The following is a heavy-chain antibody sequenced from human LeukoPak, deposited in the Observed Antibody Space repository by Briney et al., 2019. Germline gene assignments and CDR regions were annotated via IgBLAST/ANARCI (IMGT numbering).Heavy chain of an antibody. V-gene: IGHV3-30*03. CDR1: GFTFSSYS. Sequence: GGSLRLSCAASGFTFSSYSMNWVRQAPGKGLEWVAVISYDGSNKYYADSVKGRFTISRDNSKNTLYLQMNSLRAEDTAVYYCARDSGSYYKDAFDIWGQGTMVTVSS. CDR2: ISYDGSNK. J-gene: IGHJ3*02. D-gene: IGHD1-26*01. CDR3: ARDSGSYYKDAFDI.